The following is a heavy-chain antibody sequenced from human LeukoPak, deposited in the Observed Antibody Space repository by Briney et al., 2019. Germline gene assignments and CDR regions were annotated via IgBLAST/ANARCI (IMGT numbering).Heavy chain of an antibody. D-gene: IGHD1-26*01. J-gene: IGHJ4*02. CDR1: GFTFSSYS. Sequence: GGSLRLSCSASGFTFSSYSMDWVRQAPGKGPEYVSGINNNGGATQYVDSVKGRYTISRDNSKNTVYLQMSSLRPEDTAVYYCVKAKVGATFDSWGQGTLVTVSS. CDR2: INNNGGAT. CDR3: VKAKVGATFDS. V-gene: IGHV3-64D*06.